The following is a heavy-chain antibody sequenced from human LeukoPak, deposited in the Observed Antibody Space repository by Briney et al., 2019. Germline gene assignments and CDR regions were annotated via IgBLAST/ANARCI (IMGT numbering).Heavy chain of an antibody. D-gene: IGHD6-13*01. V-gene: IGHV1-46*01. CDR3: ARVGSIAAAGQRGHFDY. CDR2: INPSGGST. J-gene: IGHJ4*02. Sequence: GASVKVSCKASGYTFTGYYMHWVRQAPGQGLEWMGIINPSGGSTSYAQKFQGRVTMTRDTSTSTVYMELSSLRSEDTAVYYCARVGSIAAAGQRGHFDYWGQGTLVTVSS. CDR1: GYTFTGYY.